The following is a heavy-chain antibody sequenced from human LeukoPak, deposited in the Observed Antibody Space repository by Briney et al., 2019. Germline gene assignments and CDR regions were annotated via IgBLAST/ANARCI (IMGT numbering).Heavy chain of an antibody. CDR1: GFTFSSFW. Sequence: PGGSLRLSCAASGFTFSSFWMIWVRQAPGKGLEWVASIKQDGNEKYYVDSVKGRFTISRDNAKNSLYLQMNSLRAEDTAVYYCARDPDSSGTDASDIWGQGTMVTVSS. V-gene: IGHV3-7*03. CDR3: ARDPDSSGTDASDI. CDR2: IKQDGNEK. D-gene: IGHD3-22*01. J-gene: IGHJ3*02.